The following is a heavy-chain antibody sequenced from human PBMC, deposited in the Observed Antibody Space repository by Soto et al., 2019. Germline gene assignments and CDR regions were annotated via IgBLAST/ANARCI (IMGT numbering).Heavy chain of an antibody. CDR1: GYTLTELS. Sequence: VKVSCKVSGYTLTELSMHWVRQAPGKGLEWMGGFDPEDGETIYAQKFQGRVTMTEDTSTDTAYMELSSLRSEDTAVYYCATDPVYNWNYVYWGQGTLVTVSS. J-gene: IGHJ4*02. CDR2: FDPEDGET. CDR3: ATDPVYNWNYVY. V-gene: IGHV1-24*01. D-gene: IGHD1-7*01.